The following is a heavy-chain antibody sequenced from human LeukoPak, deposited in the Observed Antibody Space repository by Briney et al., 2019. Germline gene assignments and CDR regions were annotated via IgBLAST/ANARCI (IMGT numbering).Heavy chain of an antibody. CDR1: EFTLRTYA. Sequence: PGGSLRLSCAASEFTLRTYAMNWGRQAPGKGLGWVSPIHKTWANYAEAVKGRFSISRDNAKNPLYLQMNSQRDEDTAVYYGARGETARVDYGCWGILVPVS. V-gene: IGHV3-23*01. D-gene: IGHD3-16*01. J-gene: IGHJ4*02. CDR3: ARGETARVDY. CDR2: IHKTWA.